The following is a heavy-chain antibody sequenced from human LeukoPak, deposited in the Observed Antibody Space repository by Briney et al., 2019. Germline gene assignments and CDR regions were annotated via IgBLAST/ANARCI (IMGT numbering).Heavy chain of an antibody. CDR2: ISSDGGST. CDR3: AREERSLGFRTFDI. D-gene: IGHD1-14*01. Sequence: PGGSLRLSCAASGFTFSRYGMHWVRQAPVKGLEYVSGISSDGGSTYYGDSVKGRFTISRDNPKNTVDLQMGSLRPEDMAVYYCAREERSLGFRTFDIWGQGTMVTVSS. V-gene: IGHV3-64*02. CDR1: GFTFSRYG. J-gene: IGHJ3*02.